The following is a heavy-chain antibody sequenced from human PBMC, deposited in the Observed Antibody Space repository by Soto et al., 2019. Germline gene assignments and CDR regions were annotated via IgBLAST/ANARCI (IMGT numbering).Heavy chain of an antibody. J-gene: IGHJ6*03. Sequence: GASVKVSCKASGYTFTVYYMHWVRQAPGQGLEWMGWINPNSGGTNYAQKFQGWVTMTRDTSISTAYMELSRLRSDDTAVYYCARGTPRGTIFGYMDVWGKGTTVTVSS. CDR2: INPNSGGT. CDR1: GYTFTVYY. D-gene: IGHD3-3*01. V-gene: IGHV1-2*04. CDR3: ARGTPRGTIFGYMDV.